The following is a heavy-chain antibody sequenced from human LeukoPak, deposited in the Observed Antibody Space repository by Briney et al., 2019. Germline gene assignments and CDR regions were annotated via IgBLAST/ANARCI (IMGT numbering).Heavy chain of an antibody. J-gene: IGHJ1*01. CDR2: INHSGST. V-gene: IGHV4-34*01. Sequence: SETLSLTCAVYGGSFSGYYRSWIRQPPGKGLEWIGEINHSGSTNYNPSLKSRVTISVDTSKNQFSLKLSSVTAADTAVYYCASFSYSSGWYSPEYFQHWGQGTLVTVSS. CDR1: GGSFSGYY. CDR3: ASFSYSSGWYSPEYFQH. D-gene: IGHD6-19*01.